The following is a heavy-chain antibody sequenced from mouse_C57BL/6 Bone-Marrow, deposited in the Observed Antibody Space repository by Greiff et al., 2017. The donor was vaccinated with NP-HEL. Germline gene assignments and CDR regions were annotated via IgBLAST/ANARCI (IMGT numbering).Heavy chain of an antibody. V-gene: IGHV7-3*01. CDR2: IRNKANGYTT. D-gene: IGHD1-1*01. CDR3: ARIIAATVVAHYFDF. J-gene: IGHJ2*01. Sequence: EVKVVESGGGVVQPGGSLSLSCAASGFTFTDYYMSWVRQPPGKALEWLGFIRNKANGYTTEYSASVKGRFTISRDNSQSILYLQMNALRAEDSATYYCARIIAATVVAHYFDFWGQGTTLTVSS. CDR1: GFTFTDYY.